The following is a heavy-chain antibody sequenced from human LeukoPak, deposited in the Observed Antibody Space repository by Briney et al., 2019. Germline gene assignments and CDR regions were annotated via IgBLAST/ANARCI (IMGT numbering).Heavy chain of an antibody. CDR1: GGSISSGGYY. CDR3: ARDKAGKIDY. V-gene: IGHV4-31*03. Sequence: SETLSLTCTVSGGSISSGGYYWSWIRQHPGKGLEWIGYIYYSGSIYYNPSLKSRVTISVDTSKNQFSLKLSSVTAADTAVYYCARDKAGKIDYWGQGTLVTVSS. J-gene: IGHJ4*02. CDR2: IYYSGSI. D-gene: IGHD3-10*01.